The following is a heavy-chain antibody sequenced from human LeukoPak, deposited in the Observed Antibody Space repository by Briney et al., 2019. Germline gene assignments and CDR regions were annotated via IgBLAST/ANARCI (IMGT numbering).Heavy chain of an antibody. V-gene: IGHV3-23*01. CDR3: ARLRNTMTTPRFDY. CDR1: GFTFDDYA. D-gene: IGHD4-17*01. CDR2: ISGSDGGT. J-gene: IGHJ4*02. Sequence: GGSLRLSCAASGFTFDDYAMHWVRQAPGKGLEWVSAISGSDGGTHSADSVKGRFTTSTDNSKNTLYLQMNSLRADDTAVYYCARLRNTMTTPRFDYWGQGTLVTVSS.